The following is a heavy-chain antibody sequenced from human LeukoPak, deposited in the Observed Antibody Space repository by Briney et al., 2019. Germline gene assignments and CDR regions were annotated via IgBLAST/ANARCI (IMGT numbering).Heavy chain of an antibody. CDR3: ARDKRDSSSWYRSYYFDY. D-gene: IGHD6-13*01. CDR1: GFTFSSYE. CDR2: ISSSGSTI. J-gene: IGHJ4*02. Sequence: GGSLRLSCAASGFTFSSYEMNWVRQAPGKGLEWVSYISSSGSTIYYADSVKGRFTISRDNAKNSLYLQMNSLRAEDTAVYYCARDKRDSSSWYRSYYFDYWGQGTLVTVSS. V-gene: IGHV3-48*03.